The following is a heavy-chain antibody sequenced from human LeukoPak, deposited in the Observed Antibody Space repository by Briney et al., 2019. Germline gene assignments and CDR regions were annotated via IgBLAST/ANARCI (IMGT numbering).Heavy chain of an antibody. CDR3: ARDGSSSWYRGNWFDP. D-gene: IGHD6-13*01. Sequence: GGSLRLSCAASGFTFSSYAMHWVRQAPGKGLEYVSAISSNGGSTYYANSVKGRFTISRDNSKNTLYLQMGSLRAEDMAVYYCARDGSSSWYRGNWFDPWGQGTLVTVSS. V-gene: IGHV3-64*01. J-gene: IGHJ5*02. CDR1: GFTFSSYA. CDR2: ISSNGGST.